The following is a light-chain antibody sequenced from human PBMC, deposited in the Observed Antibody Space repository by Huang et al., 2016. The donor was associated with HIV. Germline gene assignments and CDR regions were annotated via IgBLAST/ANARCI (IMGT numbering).Light chain of an antibody. CDR1: QGISNS. Sequence: DIQMTQSPSSRSASVGDRVALTCRASQGISNSVAWYQQKPGKAPKLLLYAASKLEGGVTSRFGGSGSGAVYTLTISSLQPEDVAVYHCQQYHGVPWTFGQGTKVEVK. CDR2: AAS. V-gene: IGKV1-NL1*01. J-gene: IGKJ1*01. CDR3: QQYHGVPWT.